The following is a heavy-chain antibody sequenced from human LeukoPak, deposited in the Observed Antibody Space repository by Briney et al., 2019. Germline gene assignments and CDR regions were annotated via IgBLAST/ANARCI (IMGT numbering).Heavy chain of an antibody. CDR3: AKGSYYDSSGSFYFDY. V-gene: IGHV3-23*01. D-gene: IGHD3-22*01. Sequence: GGSLRLSCAASGFTFSSYAMSWVRQAPGKGLEWVSGISGSGDNTYYADSVKGRFTISRDNSKSTLYVQVNSLGTEDTAAYYCAKGSYYDSSGSFYFDYWCQGTLVTVS. CDR1: GFTFSSYA. J-gene: IGHJ4*02. CDR2: ISGSGDNT.